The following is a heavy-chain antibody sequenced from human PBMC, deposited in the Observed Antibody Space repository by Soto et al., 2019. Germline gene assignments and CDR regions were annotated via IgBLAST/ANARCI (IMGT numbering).Heavy chain of an antibody. CDR2: ISSSSTYI. CDR1: GFTFSSYS. Sequence: EVQLVESGGGLVKPGGSLRLSCAASGFTFSSYSMNWVRQAPGKGLEWVSSISSSSTYIYYADSVKGRFTISRDNAKSSLYLQMNSLRAEDTAVYYCAKGSSLFYGMDVWGLGTTVTVSS. V-gene: IGHV3-21*02. J-gene: IGHJ6*02. CDR3: AKGSSLFYGMDV. D-gene: IGHD3-10*01.